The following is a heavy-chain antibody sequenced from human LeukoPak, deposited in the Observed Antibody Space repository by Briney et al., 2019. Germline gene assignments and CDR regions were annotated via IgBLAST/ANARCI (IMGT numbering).Heavy chain of an antibody. J-gene: IGHJ4*02. CDR2: IYPSGNT. Sequence: SETLSLTCTVSGGSISSYYWSWIRQPAGKGLEWVGRIYPSGNTNYNPSLKSRVTISLDTSKNQFSLNLRSVTAADTAVYYCARDGLVTMEPDYWGQGTLVTVSS. D-gene: IGHD3/OR15-3a*01. CDR3: ARDGLVTMEPDY. V-gene: IGHV4-4*07. CDR1: GGSISSYY.